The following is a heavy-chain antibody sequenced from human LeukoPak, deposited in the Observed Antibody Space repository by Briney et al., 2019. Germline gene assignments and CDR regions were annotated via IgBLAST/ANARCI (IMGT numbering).Heavy chain of an antibody. J-gene: IGHJ4*02. D-gene: IGHD6-6*01. CDR1: GFPFSSYW. CDR2: IKQDGGEK. Sequence: GGSLRLSCAASGFPFSSYWMSWVRQAPGKGPEWVANIKQDGGEKYHVDSVKGRFTISRDNSKNTLYLQMNSLRAEDTAVYYCAKEDRGRIAASGYFDHWGQGTLVTVSS. CDR3: AKEDRGRIAASGYFDH. V-gene: IGHV3-7*03.